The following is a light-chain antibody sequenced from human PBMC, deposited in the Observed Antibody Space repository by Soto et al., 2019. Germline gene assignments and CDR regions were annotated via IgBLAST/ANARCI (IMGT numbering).Light chain of an antibody. J-gene: IGKJ1*01. CDR2: GAS. CDR1: QSVRNNY. V-gene: IGKV3-20*01. CDR3: QQYGGSPRT. Sequence: EIVLTQSPGTLSLSPGERATLSCRASQSVRNNYLAWYQQKSGQPPRLLIYGASSRATGIPDRFSGSGSGTDFTLTITRLEPEDFAVYYCQQYGGSPRTLGEGTKVDIK.